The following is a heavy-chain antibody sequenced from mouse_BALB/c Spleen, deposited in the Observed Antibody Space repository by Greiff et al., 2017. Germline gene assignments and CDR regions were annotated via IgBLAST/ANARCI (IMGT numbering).Heavy chain of an antibody. D-gene: IGHD2-14*01. CDR2: IYPGSGST. Sequence: LQQPGSELVKPGASVKLSCKASGYTFTSYWMHWVKQRPGQGLEWIGNIYPGSGSTNYDAKFKSKATLTVDTSSSTAYMQLSSLTSEDSAVYYCTLYRRFAYWGQGTLVTVSA. J-gene: IGHJ3*01. CDR3: TLYRRFAY. V-gene: IGHV1S22*01. CDR1: GYTFTSYW.